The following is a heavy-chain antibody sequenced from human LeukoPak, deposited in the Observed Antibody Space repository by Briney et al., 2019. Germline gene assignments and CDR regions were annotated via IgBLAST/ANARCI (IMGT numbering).Heavy chain of an antibody. CDR2: ISSSSSTI. D-gene: IGHD3-3*01. Sequence: GGSLRLSCAPSGFTFSNYNMNWVRQAPGKGLEWVSYISSSSSTIHYADSVKGRSTISRDNARNSLYLQMNSLRAENTAVYYCARDFLEDGYWGQGTLVTVSS. V-gene: IGHV3-48*01. J-gene: IGHJ4*02. CDR3: ARDFLEDGY. CDR1: GFTFSNYN.